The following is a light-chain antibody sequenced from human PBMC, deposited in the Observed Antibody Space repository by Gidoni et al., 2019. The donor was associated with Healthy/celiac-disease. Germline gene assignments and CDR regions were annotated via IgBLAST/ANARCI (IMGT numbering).Light chain of an antibody. CDR2: EVS. CDR3: SSYTSSSTWV. CDR1: SSDVGGYNY. V-gene: IGLV2-14*01. J-gene: IGLJ3*02. Sequence: QSALTQPASVSGSPGQPITISCTGTSSDVGGYNYVSWYQQHPGKAPKLMIYEVSNRPSGVSNRFSGSKSGNTASLTISGLQAENKADYYCSSYTSSSTWVFGGGTKLTVL.